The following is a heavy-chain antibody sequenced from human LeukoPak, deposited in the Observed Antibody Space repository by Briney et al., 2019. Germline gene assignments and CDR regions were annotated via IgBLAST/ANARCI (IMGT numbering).Heavy chain of an antibody. D-gene: IGHD5-24*01. V-gene: IGHV3-21*01. Sequence: PGGSLRLSCAASGFDFSSYTMNWVRQAPGKGLECVSSISASSAYIFYADSVKGRFTVSRDNAKSSLFLQMDRLSVEDTAVYYCARESATSSFSFDSWGQGVLVPVSS. CDR3: ARESATSSFSFDS. J-gene: IGHJ4*02. CDR1: GFDFSSYT. CDR2: ISASSAYI.